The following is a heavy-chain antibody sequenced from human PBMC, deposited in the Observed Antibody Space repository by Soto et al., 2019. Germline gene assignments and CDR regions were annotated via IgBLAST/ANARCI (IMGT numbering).Heavy chain of an antibody. CDR2: IYYSGST. V-gene: IGHV4-30-4*01. Sequence: SETLSLTCTVSGGSISSGDYHWSWIRQPPGKGLEWIGYIYYSGSTYYNPSLKSRVTISVDTSKNQFSLKLSSVTAADTAVYYCARDPPPYCSGGSCYYYYGMDVWGQGTTVTVSS. D-gene: IGHD2-15*01. J-gene: IGHJ6*02. CDR3: ARDPPPYCSGGSCYYYYGMDV. CDR1: GGSISSGDYH.